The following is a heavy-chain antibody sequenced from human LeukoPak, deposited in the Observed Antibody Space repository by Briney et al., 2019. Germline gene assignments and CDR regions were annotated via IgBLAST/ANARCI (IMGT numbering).Heavy chain of an antibody. V-gene: IGHV1-2*02. CDR1: GYTFTTYA. J-gene: IGHJ5*02. CDR3: ARARLRWGELSRPTTVDP. Sequence: ASVKVSCKASGYTFTTYAMNWVRQAPGQGLEWMGWINPNSGGTNYAQKFQGRVTMTRDTSISTAYMELSRLRSDDTAVYYCARARLRWGELSRPTTVDPGGQGPRVTVSS. D-gene: IGHD3-16*02. CDR2: INPNSGGT.